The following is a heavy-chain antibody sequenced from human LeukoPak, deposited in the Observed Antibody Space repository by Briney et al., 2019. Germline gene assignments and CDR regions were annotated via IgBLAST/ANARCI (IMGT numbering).Heavy chain of an antibody. D-gene: IGHD3-22*01. V-gene: IGHV1-46*01. CDR3: AIITMTTSGWYFDL. Sequence: ASVKLSCKASGYTFTSYYMHWLRQAPGQGLEWMGIVHPSGGSTSYAQKFQGRVTMTRDTATSTVYMELSSLRSEDTALYYCAIITMTTSGWYFDLWGRGSLVTVSS. J-gene: IGHJ2*01. CDR1: GYTFTSYY. CDR2: VHPSGGST.